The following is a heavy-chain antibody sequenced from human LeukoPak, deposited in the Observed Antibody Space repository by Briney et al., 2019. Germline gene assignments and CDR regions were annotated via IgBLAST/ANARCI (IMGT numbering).Heavy chain of an antibody. D-gene: IGHD3-3*01. CDR2: VDPEDGET. CDR3: ATHSPLRHPDFWVRKHGLDH. CDR1: GYTFTDYY. J-gene: IGHJ4*02. Sequence: ASVKVSCKVSGYTFTDYYMHWVQQAPGKGLEWMGLVDPEDGETIYAEKFQGRVTITADTSTDTAYMELSSLRSEDTAVYYCATHSPLRHPDFWVRKHGLDHWGQGTLVTVSS. V-gene: IGHV1-69-2*01.